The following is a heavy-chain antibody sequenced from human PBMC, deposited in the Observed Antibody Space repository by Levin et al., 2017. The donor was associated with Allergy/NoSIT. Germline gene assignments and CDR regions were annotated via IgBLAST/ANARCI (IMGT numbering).Heavy chain of an antibody. J-gene: IGHJ5*02. D-gene: IGHD1-7*01. CDR2: INAGNGNT. V-gene: IGHV1-3*01. Sequence: ASVKVSCKASGYTFTSYAMHWVRQAPGQRLEWMGWINAGNGNTKYSQKFQGRVTITRDTSASTAYMELSSLRSEDTAVYYCARGTGTTFFRVDPWGQGTLVTVSS. CDR1: GYTFTSYA. CDR3: ARGTGTTFFRVDP.